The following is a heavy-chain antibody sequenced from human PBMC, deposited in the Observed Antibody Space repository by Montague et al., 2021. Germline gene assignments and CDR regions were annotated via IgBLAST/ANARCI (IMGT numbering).Heavy chain of an antibody. CDR1: GDSVCVDKLA. V-gene: IGHV6-1*01. D-gene: IGHD3-10*01. CDR3: TRSITVVRGLLFDP. J-gene: IGHJ5*02. Sequence: CAISGDSVCVDKLARNWERHSSSLHPQQLRGTCCRFKWNYDYAVSVKSRITIHPDTSKNQFSLQLNSVTPEDTAVYYCTRSITVVRGLLFDPWGQGSLVTVVS. CDR2: TCCRFKWNY.